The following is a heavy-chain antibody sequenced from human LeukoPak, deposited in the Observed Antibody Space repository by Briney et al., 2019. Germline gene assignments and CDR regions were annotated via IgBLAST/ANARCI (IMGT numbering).Heavy chain of an antibody. CDR2: SGIT. CDR1: GFIVSSNY. Sequence: GSLRLSCAASGFIVSSNYMSWVRQAPGKGLEWIGSSGITYYNPSLQGRVTMSVDTSKNQFSLKLNSVTVADTAVYYCARLRVTTGFDYWDQGIPVTVSS. V-gene: IGHV4-39*01. J-gene: IGHJ4*02. D-gene: IGHD2-21*02. CDR3: ARLRVTTGFDY.